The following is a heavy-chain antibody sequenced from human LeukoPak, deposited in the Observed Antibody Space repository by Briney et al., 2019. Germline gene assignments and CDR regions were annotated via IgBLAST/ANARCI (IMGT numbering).Heavy chain of an antibody. CDR2: INHSGSI. J-gene: IGHJ5*01. D-gene: IGHD5-18*01. CDR3: ARGQLTGYTYRGYFDP. Sequence: KPSETLSLTCTVSGGSISSYYWSWIRQPAGKGLEWIGEINHSGSINYNPSLKSRVTLSIDKSKNQFSLRLNSVTAADTAVYYCARGQLTGYTYRGYFDPWGQGTLVTVSS. V-gene: IGHV4-59*12. CDR1: GGSISSYY.